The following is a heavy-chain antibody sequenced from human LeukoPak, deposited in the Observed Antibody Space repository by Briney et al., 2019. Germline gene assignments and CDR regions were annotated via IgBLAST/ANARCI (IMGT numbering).Heavy chain of an antibody. V-gene: IGHV4-38-2*02. CDR3: ARGGLPIYYYYMDV. CDR2: IYHSGST. Sequence: SETLSLTCTVSGYSISSGYYWGWIRQPPGKGLEWIGSIYHSGSTYYNPSLKSRVTISVDTSKNQFSLKLTSATAADTAVYYCARGGLPIYYYYMDVWGKGTTVTVSS. CDR1: GYSISSGYY. D-gene: IGHD4-11*01. J-gene: IGHJ6*03.